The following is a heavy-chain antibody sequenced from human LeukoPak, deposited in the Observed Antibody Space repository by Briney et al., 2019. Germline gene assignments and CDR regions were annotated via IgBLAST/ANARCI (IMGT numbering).Heavy chain of an antibody. CDR2: IWYDGSNK. D-gene: IGHD3-22*01. CDR1: GFTLSSYA. Sequence: GRSLRLSCAASGFTLSSYAMHWVRQAPGKGLEWVAVIWYDGSNKYYADSVKGRFTISRDNSKNTLYLQMNSLRAEDTAVYYCARTDYYDSSGYYLSNPGDCWGQGTLVTVSS. V-gene: IGHV3-33*08. CDR3: ARTDYYDSSGYYLSNPGDC. J-gene: IGHJ4*02.